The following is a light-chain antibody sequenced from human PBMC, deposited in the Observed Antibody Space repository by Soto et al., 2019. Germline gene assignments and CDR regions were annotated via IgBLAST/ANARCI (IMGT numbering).Light chain of an antibody. Sequence: QSALTQPPSASGSPGQSVTISCTGTSSDVGGYNYVSWYQQHPGKAPKLMIYEASKRPSGVPDRFSGSKSGNTASLTVSGLQAEDEADYYCSSYAGSNNFDLYVFGTGTKVTVL. J-gene: IGLJ1*01. CDR2: EAS. CDR1: SSDVGGYNY. CDR3: SSYAGSNNFDLYV. V-gene: IGLV2-8*01.